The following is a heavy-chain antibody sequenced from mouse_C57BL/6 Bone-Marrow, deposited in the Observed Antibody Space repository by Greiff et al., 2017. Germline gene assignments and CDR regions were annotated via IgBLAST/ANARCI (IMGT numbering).Heavy chain of an antibody. CDR1: GFTFSDYY. CDR2: ISNGGGNT. CDR3: ARHSYYDGSRTLYFDV. V-gene: IGHV5-12*01. J-gene: IGHJ1*03. Sequence: EVMLVESGGGLVQPGGSLKLSCAASGFTFSDYYMYWVRQTPEKRLEWVAYISNGGGNTYYPDTVKGRFTISRDNAKYTLYLQMSRLKSEDTAMYYCARHSYYDGSRTLYFDVWGTGTTVTVSS. D-gene: IGHD1-1*01.